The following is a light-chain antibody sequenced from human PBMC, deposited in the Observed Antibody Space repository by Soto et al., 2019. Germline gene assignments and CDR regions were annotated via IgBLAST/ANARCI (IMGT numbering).Light chain of an antibody. J-gene: IGLJ1*01. CDR3: SSYTGSNPSYV. Sequence: SALTQPPSASGSRGHSVTISCTGTSSDVGGYDYVSWYQQHPGKAPKLMIYEVTIRPSGVSDRFSGSKSGNTASLTVSGLQAEDEADYYCSSYTGSNPSYVSGTGTKVTVL. CDR1: SSDVGGYDY. CDR2: EVT. V-gene: IGLV2-8*01.